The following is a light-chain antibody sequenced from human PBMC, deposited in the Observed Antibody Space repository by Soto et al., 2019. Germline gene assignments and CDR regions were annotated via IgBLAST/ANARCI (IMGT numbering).Light chain of an antibody. CDR1: QSVNTN. CDR3: QQYKNWPPRT. V-gene: IGKV3-15*01. J-gene: IGKJ4*01. CDR2: GAS. Sequence: EIVMTQSPATLSVSPGEGATLSCRASQSVNTNLAWYQQKPGQAPRLLIYGASTRVTGIPARFSGSGSGTEFTLSISSLQSEDFAVYYCQQYKNWPPRTFGGGTKVEIK.